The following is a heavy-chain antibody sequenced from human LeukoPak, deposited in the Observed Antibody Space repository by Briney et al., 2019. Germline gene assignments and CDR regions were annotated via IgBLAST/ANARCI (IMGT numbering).Heavy chain of an antibody. Sequence: PSETLSLTCTVSGGSLSSSSYYWDWIRQPPGKGLEWIGAIYYSGNTNYNPSLKSRVTISVDTSKNQFSLKLSSVTAADTAVYYCARHRIPAALASAFDYWGQGTLVTVSS. CDR1: GGSLSSSSYY. V-gene: IGHV4-39*01. J-gene: IGHJ4*02. CDR2: IYYSGNT. CDR3: ARHRIPAALASAFDY. D-gene: IGHD2-2*01.